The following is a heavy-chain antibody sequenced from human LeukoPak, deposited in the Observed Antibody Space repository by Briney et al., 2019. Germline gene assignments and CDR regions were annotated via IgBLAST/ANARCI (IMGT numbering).Heavy chain of an antibody. CDR2: IEKDGSEI. V-gene: IGHV3-7*01. D-gene: IGHD6-19*01. CDR1: GFTFSNYW. Sequence: GGSLRLSCAASGFTFSNYWMNWVRQAPGKGMEWVAIIEKDGSEILYVVSVKGRFTISRDNAKNSLYLQMNSLRAEDTAVYYCAAGAGWLIDWWGQGTLVTVSS. CDR3: AAGAGWLIDW. J-gene: IGHJ4*02.